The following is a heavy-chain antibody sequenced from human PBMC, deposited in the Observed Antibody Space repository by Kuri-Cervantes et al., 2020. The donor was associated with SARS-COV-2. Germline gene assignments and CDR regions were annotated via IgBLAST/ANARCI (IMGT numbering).Heavy chain of an antibody. D-gene: IGHD2-8*01. CDR3: ARGARKKLINIVLMVYARDYGMDV. Sequence: ASVKVSCKASGYTFTGYYMHWVRQAPGQGLEWMGWINPNSGGTNYAQKFQGWVTMTRDTSISTAYMELSRLRSDDTAVYYCARGARKKLINIVLMVYARDYGMDVWGQGTTVTVSS. CDR1: GYTFTGYY. CDR2: INPNSGGT. V-gene: IGHV1-2*04. J-gene: IGHJ6*02.